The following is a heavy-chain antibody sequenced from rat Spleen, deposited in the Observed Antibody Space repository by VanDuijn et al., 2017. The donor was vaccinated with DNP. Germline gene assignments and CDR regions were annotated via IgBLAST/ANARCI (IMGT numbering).Heavy chain of an antibody. CDR1: RFSLTSGN. J-gene: IGHJ2*01. Sequence: QVQLKESGPGLVQPSQTLSLTCTVSRFSLTSGNIHWVRQPPGKGLEWMGGMSDNGNTDYNSALKSRLSISRDTSKSQVFLKMNSLQTDDTAVYYCAELWMFDYWGQGVMVTVSS. D-gene: IGHD1-3*01. V-gene: IGHV2-1*01. CDR2: MSDNGNT. CDR3: AELWMFDY.